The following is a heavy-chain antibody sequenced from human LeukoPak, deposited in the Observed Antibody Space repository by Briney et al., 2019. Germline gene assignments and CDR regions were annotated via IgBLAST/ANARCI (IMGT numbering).Heavy chain of an antibody. CDR3: ARDGLADYDSSGYYLPNWFDP. CDR1: GGSISSYY. Sequence: MPSETLSLTCTVSGGSISSYYWSWIRQPAGKGLEWIGRIYTSGSTNYNPSLKSRVTMSVDTSKNQFSLKLSSVTAADTAVYYCARDGLADYDSSGYYLPNWFDPWGQGTLVTVSS. D-gene: IGHD3-22*01. CDR2: IYTSGST. J-gene: IGHJ5*02. V-gene: IGHV4-4*07.